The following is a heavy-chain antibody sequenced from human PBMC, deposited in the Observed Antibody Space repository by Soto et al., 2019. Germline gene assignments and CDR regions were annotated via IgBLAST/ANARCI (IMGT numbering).Heavy chain of an antibody. CDR3: ARGYKGYCSGGTCYWFDP. J-gene: IGHJ5*02. D-gene: IGHD2-15*01. V-gene: IGHV3-21*01. CDR1: GFSFSSYS. Sequence: VQLVESGGGLVKPGGSLRLSCAASGFSFSSYSMNWVRQDPGKGLERVSSISSIASHINYADSVKGRFTISRDNAKKSLDLQMNRLRAEDTAVYYCARGYKGYCSGGTCYWFDPWGQGTLVTVSS. CDR2: ISSIASHI.